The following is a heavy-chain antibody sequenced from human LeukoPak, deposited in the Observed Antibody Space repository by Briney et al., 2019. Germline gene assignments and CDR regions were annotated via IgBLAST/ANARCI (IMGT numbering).Heavy chain of an antibody. D-gene: IGHD6-19*01. Sequence: GGSLRLSCAASGFTFSSYAVSWVRQAPGKGLEWVSTISGSGGSTYYADSVKGRFTISRDNSKDTLYLQMNSLRAEDTAVYYCAKGGYSSGWRNYFDYWGQGTLVTVSS. V-gene: IGHV3-23*01. J-gene: IGHJ4*02. CDR1: GFTFSSYA. CDR2: ISGSGGST. CDR3: AKGGYSSGWRNYFDY.